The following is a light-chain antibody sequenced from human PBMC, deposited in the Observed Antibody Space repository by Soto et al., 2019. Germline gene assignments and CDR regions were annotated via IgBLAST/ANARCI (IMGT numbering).Light chain of an antibody. J-gene: IGLJ1*01. CDR3: QSYDSSLSALHV. Sequence: QAVVTQPPSVSGAPGQRVTISCTGSSSNIGAGYEVHWYQQFPGTAPKLLIYDNNNRPSGVPDRFSASKSGPSASLAITGLQAEDEADYYCQSYDSSLSALHVFGTGTKLTVL. CDR1: SSNIGAGYE. V-gene: IGLV1-40*01. CDR2: DNN.